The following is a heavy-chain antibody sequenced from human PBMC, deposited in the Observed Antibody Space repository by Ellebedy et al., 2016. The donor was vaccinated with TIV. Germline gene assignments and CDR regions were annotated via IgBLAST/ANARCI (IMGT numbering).Heavy chain of an antibody. CDR2: ISYTAGST. Sequence: GGSLRLSCATSGLSFGNYPMSWVRQAPGKGLEWVSAISYTAGSTYYTDSVKGRFTISRDNSKNTLYLQMNSLRADDTAVYYCAKATVGASYYFDYWGQGTLVTVSS. CDR1: GLSFGNYP. D-gene: IGHD1-26*01. CDR3: AKATVGASYYFDY. V-gene: IGHV3-23*01. J-gene: IGHJ4*02.